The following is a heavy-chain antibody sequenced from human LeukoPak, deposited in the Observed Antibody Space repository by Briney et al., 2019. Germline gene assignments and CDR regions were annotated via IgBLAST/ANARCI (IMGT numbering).Heavy chain of an antibody. CDR1: GFTFSSYA. D-gene: IGHD6-13*01. Sequence: GGSLRLSCAASGFTFSSYAMSWVRQAPGKGLEWVSPISGSGGSTYYADSVKGRFTISRDNSKNTLYLQMSSLRAEDTAVYYGAKTPAGSWYPQVFDYWGQGTLVTVSS. V-gene: IGHV3-23*01. J-gene: IGHJ4*02. CDR2: ISGSGGST. CDR3: AKTPAGSWYPQVFDY.